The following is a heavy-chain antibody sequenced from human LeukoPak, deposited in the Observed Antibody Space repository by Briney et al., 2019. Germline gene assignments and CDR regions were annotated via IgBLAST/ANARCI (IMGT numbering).Heavy chain of an antibody. D-gene: IGHD5-24*01. CDR2: IYYSGST. CDR1: GGSIGGYY. V-gene: IGHV4-59*01. J-gene: IGHJ4*02. Sequence: PSETLSLTCTVSGGSIGGYYWSWIRQPPGKGLEWIGYIYYSGSTNYNPSPKSRVTISIDTSKNQFSLKLSSVTAADTAVYYCARVRDGYNVADYWGQGTLVTVSS. CDR3: ARVRDGYNVADY.